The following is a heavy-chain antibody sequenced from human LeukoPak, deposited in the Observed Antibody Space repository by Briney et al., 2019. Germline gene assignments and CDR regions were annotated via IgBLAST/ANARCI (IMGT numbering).Heavy chain of an antibody. V-gene: IGHV1-3*01. D-gene: IGHD1-26*01. CDR1: GYTFTSYA. Sequence: GASVKVSCKASGYTFTSYAMHRVRQAPGQRLEWMGWINAGNGNTKYSQKFQGRVTITRDTSASTAYMELSSLRSEDTAVYYCARVCGSYSWAFDYWGQGTLVTVSS. J-gene: IGHJ4*02. CDR2: INAGNGNT. CDR3: ARVCGSYSWAFDY.